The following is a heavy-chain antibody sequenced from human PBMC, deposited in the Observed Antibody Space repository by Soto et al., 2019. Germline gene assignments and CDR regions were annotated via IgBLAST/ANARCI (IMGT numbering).Heavy chain of an antibody. D-gene: IGHD3-22*01. Sequence: ASVKVSCKASGYTFTSYGISWVRQAPGQGLEWMGWISASIGNTNYAQKLQGRVTLTTDTSTSTAYMELRSLTSDDMAVYYCARAKGVDSSGYPFDYWGQGTLVTVSS. V-gene: IGHV1-18*03. CDR2: ISASIGNT. J-gene: IGHJ4*02. CDR1: GYTFTSYG. CDR3: ARAKGVDSSGYPFDY.